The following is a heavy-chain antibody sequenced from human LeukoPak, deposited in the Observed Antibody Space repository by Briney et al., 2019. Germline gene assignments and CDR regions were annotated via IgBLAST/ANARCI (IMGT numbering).Heavy chain of an antibody. Sequence: PSETLSLTCTVSGYSISSGYYWGWIRQPPGKGLEWIGSIYHSGSTYYNPSLKSRVTISVDTSKNQFSLKLSSVTAADTAVYYCARVGGSYFPPYYYYYMDVWGKGTTVTISS. J-gene: IGHJ6*03. V-gene: IGHV4-38-2*02. D-gene: IGHD1-26*01. CDR1: GYSISSGYY. CDR2: IYHSGST. CDR3: ARVGGSYFPPYYYYYMDV.